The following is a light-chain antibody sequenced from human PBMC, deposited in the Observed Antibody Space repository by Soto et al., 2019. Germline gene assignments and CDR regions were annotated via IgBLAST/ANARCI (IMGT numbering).Light chain of an antibody. V-gene: IGKV1-5*01. CDR3: QQRNSYPRT. Sequence: EIRMSQSPSSLSASIGDSVTITCRASQSINRWLAWYQQKPGRAPKLLIYDASSLQSGVPSRFSGSGSGTEFALTISSLQPEDSATYYCQQRNSYPRTFGQGTKV. CDR2: DAS. J-gene: IGKJ2*01. CDR1: QSINRW.